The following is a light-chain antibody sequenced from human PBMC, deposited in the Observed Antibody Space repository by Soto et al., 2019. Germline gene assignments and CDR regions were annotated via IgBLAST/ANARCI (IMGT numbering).Light chain of an antibody. CDR3: HQYQNYSYT. V-gene: IGKV1-5*01. CDR1: QSVFIW. Sequence: DIQLTQSPSIVSASLGDRVTISCRASQSVFIWLAWYQQKRGKAPNLLIYDASALETGVPPRFSGSGFATYFTLSSDGLPSDDFALYYCHQYQNYSYTFGQGTELEIK. CDR2: DAS. J-gene: IGKJ2*01.